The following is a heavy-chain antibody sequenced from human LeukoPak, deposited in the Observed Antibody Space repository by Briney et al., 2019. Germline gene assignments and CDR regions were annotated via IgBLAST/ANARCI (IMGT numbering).Heavy chain of an antibody. J-gene: IGHJ4*02. CDR2: IKQDGSEK. CDR3: AAVIDY. CDR1: GFTFSSRDW. V-gene: IGHV3-7*01. Sequence: GGSLRLSCAASGFTFSSRDWMTWVRQAPGKGLEWVANIKQDGSEKNYVDSVKGRFTISRDNAKNSVFLQMNSLRAEDTAVYYCAAVIDYWGQGTLVTVSS.